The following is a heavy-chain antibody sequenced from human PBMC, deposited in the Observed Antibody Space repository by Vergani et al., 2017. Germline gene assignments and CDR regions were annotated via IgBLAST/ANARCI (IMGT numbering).Heavy chain of an antibody. V-gene: IGHV4-39*01. D-gene: IGHD6-19*01. CDR3: ARHSTVEWLVKLGWIDP. CDR2: IYYSGST. Sequence: QLQLQESGPGLVKPSATLSLTCSVSGSFIRSSNYYWGWIRQPPGKGLEWIASIYYSGSTYYNPSLKSRVTISVDTSKNQFSLKLSSVTAADTAVYFCARHSTVEWLVKLGWIDPGGQGILVTVSS. CDR1: GSFIRSSNYY. J-gene: IGHJ5*02.